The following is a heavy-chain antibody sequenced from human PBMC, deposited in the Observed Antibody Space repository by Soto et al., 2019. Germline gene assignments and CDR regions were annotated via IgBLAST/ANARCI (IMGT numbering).Heavy chain of an antibody. CDR1: GFIVSGNY. CDR2: IYRGGST. D-gene: IGHD3-10*01. CDR3: ARDGALAEDGIDV. V-gene: IGHV3-53*02. J-gene: IGHJ6*02. Sequence: EVRLVETGGDLIQPGGSLRLSCAASGFIVSGNYMSWVRQAPGKGLEWISVIYRGGSTYYADSVKGRFTISRDNSKNTLYLQMNSLRADDSAVYYGARDGALAEDGIDVWGQGTMVTVSS.